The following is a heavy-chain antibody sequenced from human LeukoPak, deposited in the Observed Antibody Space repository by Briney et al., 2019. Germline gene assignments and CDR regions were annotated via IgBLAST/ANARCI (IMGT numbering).Heavy chain of an antibody. V-gene: IGHV4-39*07. CDR1: GDSISTSRYS. J-gene: IGHJ4*02. D-gene: IGHD2-2*01. CDR3: AWGRQLNFFDL. CDR2: IFSTGST. Sequence: SETLSLTCTVAGDSISTSRYSWGWLRQPPGKGLQWNGSIFSTGSTYYNPSLKSRVTISIDTSKNHFSLRLNSVTAADTAVYYCAWGRQLNFFDLWGQGTLVTVSS.